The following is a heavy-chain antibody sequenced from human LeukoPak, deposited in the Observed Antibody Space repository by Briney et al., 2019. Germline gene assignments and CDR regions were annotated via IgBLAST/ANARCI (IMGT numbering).Heavy chain of an antibody. Sequence: ASVKLSCKASGYIFTRSLIHWVRQAPGQGFEWMGKIHPSDDDTNYAQKFQGRVTMTRDSSTTTVYMEVSSLRSQDTAVYYCAKDLVGGWTWDHWGQGTLLTVSS. J-gene: IGHJ4*02. D-gene: IGHD6-19*01. CDR1: GYIFTRSL. CDR3: AKDLVGGWTWDH. V-gene: IGHV1-46*01. CDR2: IHPSDDDT.